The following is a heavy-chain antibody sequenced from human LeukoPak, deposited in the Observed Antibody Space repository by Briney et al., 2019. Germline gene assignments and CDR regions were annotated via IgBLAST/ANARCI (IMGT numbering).Heavy chain of an antibody. V-gene: IGHV3-30*18. CDR3: AKGVDYCSGGSCPADY. Sequence: GGSLRLSCAASGFTFSSYGMHWVRQAPGKGLEWVAVISYDGSNKYYADSVKGRFTISRDNSKNTLYLQMNSLRAEDTAVYYCAKGVDYCSGGSCPADYWGPGTLVTVSS. CDR2: ISYDGSNK. J-gene: IGHJ4*02. D-gene: IGHD2-15*01. CDR1: GFTFSSYG.